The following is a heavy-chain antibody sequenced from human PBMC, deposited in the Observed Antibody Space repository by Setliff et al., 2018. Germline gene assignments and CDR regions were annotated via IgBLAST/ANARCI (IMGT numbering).Heavy chain of an antibody. CDR3: VRDAGDGYDY. J-gene: IGHJ4*02. Sequence: PSETLSLTCTVSGASITNINYYWGLIRQPPGKGLEWIGSIFYSGRTFYNPSLKSRVTISVDTSKNQFSLTLSSVTAADTAVYYCVRDAGDGYDYWGQGTLVTVSS. D-gene: IGHD5-12*01. CDR2: IFYSGRT. V-gene: IGHV4-39*02. CDR1: GASITNINYY.